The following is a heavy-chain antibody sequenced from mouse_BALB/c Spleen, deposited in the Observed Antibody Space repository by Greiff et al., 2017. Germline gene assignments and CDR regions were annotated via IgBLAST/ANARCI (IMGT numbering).Heavy chain of an antibody. D-gene: IGHD1-1*01. V-gene: IGHV1-19*01. CDR3: ASGAYGSSPGAWFAY. Sequence: VQLQQSGPELVKPGASVKMSCKASGYTFTDYYMDWVKQSHGESFEWIGRVNPYNGGTSYNQKFKGKATLTVDKSSSTAYMELNSLTSEDSAVYYYASGAYGSSPGAWFAYWGQGTLVTVSA. CDR1: GYTFTDYY. J-gene: IGHJ3*01. CDR2: VNPYNGGT.